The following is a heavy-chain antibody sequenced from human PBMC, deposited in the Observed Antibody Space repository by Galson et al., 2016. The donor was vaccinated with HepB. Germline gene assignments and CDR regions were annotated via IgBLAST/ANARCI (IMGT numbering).Heavy chain of an antibody. CDR3: AGGPKYIHAGNGY. CDR1: GGSFNGYY. J-gene: IGHJ4*02. D-gene: IGHD2-8*01. V-gene: IGHV4-34*01. CDR2: INHSRST. Sequence: ETLSLTCAVYGGSFNGYYWSWIRQPPGKGLEWIGEINHSRSTNYNPSLKSRVTMSLDMFKNQLSLKLNSVTAADTAVYYCAGGPKYIHAGNGYWGQGTLVTVSS.